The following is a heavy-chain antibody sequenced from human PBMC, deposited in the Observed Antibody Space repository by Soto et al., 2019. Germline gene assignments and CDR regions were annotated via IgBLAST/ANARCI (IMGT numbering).Heavy chain of an antibody. CDR3: ARVGGYSGYDELGWFDP. CDR2: IYPGDSDT. D-gene: IGHD5-12*01. V-gene: IGHV5-51*01. CDR1: GYSFTSYW. Sequence: GESLKISCKGSGYSFTSYWIGWVRQMPGKGLVWLGIIYPGDSDTRYIPSFQGQVTISADKSISTAYLQWSSLKASDTAIYYCARVGGYSGYDELGWFDPWGQGTLVTVSS. J-gene: IGHJ5*02.